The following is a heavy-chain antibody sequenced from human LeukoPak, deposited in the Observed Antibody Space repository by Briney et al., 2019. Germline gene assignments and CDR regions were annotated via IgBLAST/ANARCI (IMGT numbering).Heavy chain of an antibody. J-gene: IGHJ4*02. CDR3: ARSYSRGSYYGFDY. CDR1: GGSISSYY. V-gene: IGHV4-59*01. Sequence: SETLSLTCTVSGGSISSYYWSWIRQPPGKGLEWIGYIYYSGSTNYNPSLKSRVTISVDTSKNQFSLKLSSVTAADTAVYYCARSYSRGSYYGFDYWGQGTLVTVSS. D-gene: IGHD1-26*01. CDR2: IYYSGST.